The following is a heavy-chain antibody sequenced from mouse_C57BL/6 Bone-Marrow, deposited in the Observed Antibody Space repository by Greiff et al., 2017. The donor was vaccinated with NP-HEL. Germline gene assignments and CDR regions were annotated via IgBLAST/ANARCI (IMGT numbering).Heavy chain of an antibody. CDR2: INPNYGTT. CDR1: GYSFTDYN. D-gene: IGHD2-1*01. Sequence: EVKLMESGPELVKPGASVKISCKASGYSFTDYNMNWVKQSNGKSLEWIGVINPNYGTTSYNQKFKGKATLTVDQSSSTAYMQLNSLTSEDSAVYDCARQNYFFGDYAMDYWGQGTSVTVSS. V-gene: IGHV1-39*01. J-gene: IGHJ4*01. CDR3: ARQNYFFGDYAMDY.